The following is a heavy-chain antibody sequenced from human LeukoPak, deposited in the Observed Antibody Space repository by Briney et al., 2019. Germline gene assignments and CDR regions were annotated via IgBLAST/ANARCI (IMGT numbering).Heavy chain of an antibody. J-gene: IGHJ4*02. CDR3: AIHPSDSSGYFSY. D-gene: IGHD3-22*01. V-gene: IGHV7-4-1*02. CDR1: GYTFSSCA. Sequence: ASVKVSCKASGYTFSSCAINWVRQAPGQGLEYMGWIDPKTGNPTYAQGFTGRFVFSLDTSVSTAYLQISSLKAEDTAVYYCAIHPSDSSGYFSYWGQGALVTVSS. CDR2: IDPKTGNP.